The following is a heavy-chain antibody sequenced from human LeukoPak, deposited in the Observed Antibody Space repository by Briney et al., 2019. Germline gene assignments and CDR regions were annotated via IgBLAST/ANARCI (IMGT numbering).Heavy chain of an antibody. CDR1: GFTFDDYA. CDR3: AKDSRGYSYGYPDY. V-gene: IGHV3-9*01. D-gene: IGHD5-18*01. J-gene: IGHJ4*02. CDR2: ISWNSGSI. Sequence: GGSLRLSCAASGFTFDDYAMHWVRQAPGKGLEWVSGISWNSGSIGYADSVKGRFTISRDNAKNSLYLQMNSLRAEDTALYYCAKDSRGYSYGYPDYWGQGTLVTVSS.